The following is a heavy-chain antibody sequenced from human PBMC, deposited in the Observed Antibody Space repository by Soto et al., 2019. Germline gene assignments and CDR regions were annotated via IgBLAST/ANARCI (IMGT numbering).Heavy chain of an antibody. CDR1: GFTFSSYG. Sequence: QVQLVESGGGVVQPGRSLRLSCAASGFTFSSYGMHWVRQAPGKGLEWVAVISYDGSNKYYADSVKGRFTISRDNSKNTLYLQMNSRRAEDTAVYYCAKVGVEAAAVRAFDIWGQGTMVTVSS. J-gene: IGHJ3*02. V-gene: IGHV3-30*18. CDR3: AKVGVEAAAVRAFDI. D-gene: IGHD6-13*01. CDR2: ISYDGSNK.